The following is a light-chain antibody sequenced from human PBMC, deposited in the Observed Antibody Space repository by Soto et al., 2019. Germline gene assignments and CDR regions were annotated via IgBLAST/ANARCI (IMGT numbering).Light chain of an antibody. V-gene: IGKV3-15*01. CDR2: GAS. CDR3: LQYNDWPRT. J-gene: IGKJ4*01. Sequence: EILMTQYPSSLAVPPPERASLSCRASQCVTSSLAWYQQKPGRSPRLLIYGASTRATGIPARFSGSGSGTEFTLTISSLQSEDFAVYYCLQYNDWPRTFGGGTKVDIK. CDR1: QCVTSS.